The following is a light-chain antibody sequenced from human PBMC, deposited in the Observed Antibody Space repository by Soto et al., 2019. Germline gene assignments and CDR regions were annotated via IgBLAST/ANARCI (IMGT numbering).Light chain of an antibody. V-gene: IGLV2-14*01. J-gene: IGLJ2*01. CDR2: EVS. Sequence: QSALTQPASVSGSPGQSTTIACTGTSSDLGGDNYVSGYQQHPGKAPKLMISEVSNRPSGVSDRFSGSKSGNTASLTISGLQSEDEADYYCSSYTSNNTPVFGGGTKLTVL. CDR1: SSDLGGDNY. CDR3: SSYTSNNTPV.